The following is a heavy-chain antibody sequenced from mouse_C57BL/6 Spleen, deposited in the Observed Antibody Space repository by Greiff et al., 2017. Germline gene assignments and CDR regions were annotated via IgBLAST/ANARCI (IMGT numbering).Heavy chain of an antibody. J-gene: IGHJ3*01. CDR2: IYPGDGDT. Sequence: VQLQQSGPELVKPGASVKISCKASGYAFSSSWMNWVKQRPGKGLEWIGRIYPGDGDTNYNGKFKGKATLTADKSSSTAYMQLSSLTSEDSAVYFCASYYGSSKDGFAYWGQGTLVTVSA. V-gene: IGHV1-82*01. D-gene: IGHD1-1*01. CDR1: GYAFSSSW. CDR3: ASYYGSSKDGFAY.